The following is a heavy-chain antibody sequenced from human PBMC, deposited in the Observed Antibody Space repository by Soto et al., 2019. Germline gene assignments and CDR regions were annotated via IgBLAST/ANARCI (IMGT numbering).Heavy chain of an antibody. Sequence: SETLSLTCTFSGGSISIFYWIWIRQPAGKGLEWIGRIYSGGRNNYNPSLKSRVTMSVDTSKNQFSLRLSSVTAADTAMYYCARGSSRWDYWGQGTLVTVSS. CDR3: ARGSSRWDY. CDR1: GGSISIFY. V-gene: IGHV4-4*07. D-gene: IGHD6-13*01. CDR2: IYSGGRN. J-gene: IGHJ4*02.